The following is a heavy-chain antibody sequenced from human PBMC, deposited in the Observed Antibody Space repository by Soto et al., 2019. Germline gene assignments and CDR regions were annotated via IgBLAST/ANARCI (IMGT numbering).Heavy chain of an antibody. CDR1: GGTFSSYA. V-gene: IGHV1-69*13. J-gene: IGHJ6*02. Sequence: SVKVSCKASGGTFSSYAISWVRQAPGQGLEWMGGIIPIFGTANYAQKFQGRVTITADESTSTAYMELSSLRSEDTAVYYCASERGYSGYDENYYYYYGMDVWGQGTTVTVSS. D-gene: IGHD5-12*01. CDR3: ASERGYSGYDENYYYYYGMDV. CDR2: IIPIFGTA.